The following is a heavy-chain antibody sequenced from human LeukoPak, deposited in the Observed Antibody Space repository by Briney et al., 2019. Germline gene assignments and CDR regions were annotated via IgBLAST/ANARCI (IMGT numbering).Heavy chain of an antibody. CDR2: IYTSGST. D-gene: IGHD3-9*01. Sequence: PPETLSLTCTVSGNSFGDYYWSWIRQPAGKGLEWIGRIYTSGSTTYNPSLKSRVTMSVDTSKSQFSLNLMSVTAADTAVYYCTRGGPGLRYFDWQNFDYWGQGTLVTVSS. CDR3: TRGGPGLRYFDWQNFDY. V-gene: IGHV4-4*07. CDR1: GNSFGDYY. J-gene: IGHJ4*02.